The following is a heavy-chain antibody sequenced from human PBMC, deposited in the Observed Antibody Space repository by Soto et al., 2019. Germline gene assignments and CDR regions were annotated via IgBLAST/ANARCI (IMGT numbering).Heavy chain of an antibody. Sequence: QVQLVQSGAEVKKPGSSVKVSCKASGGTFSSYAISWVRQAPGQGLEWMGGIIPIFGTANYAQKFQGRVTITADESTSTAYMGLSSLRSEDTAVYYCARGIAVAGHYYYYGMDVWGQGTTVTVSS. V-gene: IGHV1-69*01. CDR3: ARGIAVAGHYYYYGMDV. CDR1: GGTFSSYA. J-gene: IGHJ6*02. D-gene: IGHD6-19*01. CDR2: IIPIFGTA.